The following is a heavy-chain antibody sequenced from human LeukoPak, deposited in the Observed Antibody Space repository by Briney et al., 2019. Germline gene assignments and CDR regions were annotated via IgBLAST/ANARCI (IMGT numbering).Heavy chain of an antibody. J-gene: IGHJ4*02. V-gene: IGHV4-30-2*03. CDR3: ARQGDGGRAFDY. Sequence: TSETLSLTCAVSGGSISSGGYSWSWIRQPPGKGLEWIGYIYHSGSTYYNPSLKSRVTISIDTSKNQFSLKLISVTAADTAVYYCARQGDGGRAFDYWGQGALVTVSS. D-gene: IGHD3-16*01. CDR1: GGSISSGGYS. CDR2: IYHSGST.